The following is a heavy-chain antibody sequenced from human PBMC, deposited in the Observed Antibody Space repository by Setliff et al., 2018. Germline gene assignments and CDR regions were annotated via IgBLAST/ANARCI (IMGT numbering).Heavy chain of an antibody. CDR3: ASLSSMSVTTSY. CDR1: GGSISSYY. CDR2: IYYSGST. D-gene: IGHD4-17*01. V-gene: IGHV4-59*08. J-gene: IGHJ4*02. Sequence: SETLSLTCTVSGGSISSYYWSWIRQPPGKGLEWIGYIYYSGSTNYNPSLKSRVTISVDTSKNQFSLKLSSVTAADTAVYYCASLSSMSVTTSYWGQGTLVTVSS.